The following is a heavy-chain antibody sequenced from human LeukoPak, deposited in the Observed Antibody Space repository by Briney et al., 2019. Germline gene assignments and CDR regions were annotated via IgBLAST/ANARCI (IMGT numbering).Heavy chain of an antibody. CDR1: GVPITDYY. D-gene: IGHD1-14*01. CDR2: MYYSGDS. CDR3: ARELPSTGNWFDP. V-gene: IGHV4-59*01. Sequence: KPSETLSLTCNISGVPITDYYWSWIRLAPRRGLEWIGYMYYSGDSNSNPSLEGRVTMSADTSTNQFSLRLTSVTAADTAIYYCARELPSTGNWFDPWGQGILVTVSS. J-gene: IGHJ5*02.